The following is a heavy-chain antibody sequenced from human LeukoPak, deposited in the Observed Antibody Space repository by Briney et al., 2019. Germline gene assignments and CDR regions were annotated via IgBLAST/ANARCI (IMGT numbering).Heavy chain of an antibody. CDR3: ARPSGSRGPFDY. CDR1: GFTFTSYL. J-gene: IGHJ4*02. CDR2: IKQDGSEK. Sequence: GGSLRLSCAASGFTFTSYLMSWVRLAPGKGLEWVANIKQDGSEKYYVDSVKGRFTISRDNAKNSLFLQMNSLRAEDTAVYYCARPSGSRGPFDYWGQGTLVTVSS. D-gene: IGHD1-26*01. V-gene: IGHV3-7*01.